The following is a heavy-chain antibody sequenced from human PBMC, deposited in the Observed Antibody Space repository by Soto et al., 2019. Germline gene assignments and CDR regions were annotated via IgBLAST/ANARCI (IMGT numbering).Heavy chain of an antibody. CDR1: GGSISSYY. D-gene: IGHD5-18*01. CDR2: IYYSGST. J-gene: IGHJ4*02. Sequence: QVQLQESGPGLVKPSETLSLTCTVSGGSISSYYWSWIRQPPGKGLEWIGYIYYSGSTNYNPSLKSRVTISVDTSKNQFSLTLSSVTAADTAVYYCATLDTAMVYGFDYWGQGTLVTVSS. V-gene: IGHV4-59*08. CDR3: ATLDTAMVYGFDY.